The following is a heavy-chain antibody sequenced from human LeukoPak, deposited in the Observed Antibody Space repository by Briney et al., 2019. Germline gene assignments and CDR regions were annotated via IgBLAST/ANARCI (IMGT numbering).Heavy chain of an antibody. D-gene: IGHD3-22*01. CDR2: IKSDGST. Sequence: GGSLRLSCAASGFTFSSYWMHWVRQAPGKGLVWVSRIKSDGSTNYADSVKGRFTISRDNPKNTVSLQMNSLRAEDTGVYYCARAPSEIGGYYPEYFRHWGRGTLVTVSS. V-gene: IGHV3-74*01. J-gene: IGHJ1*01. CDR3: ARAPSEIGGYYPEYFRH. CDR1: GFTFSSYW.